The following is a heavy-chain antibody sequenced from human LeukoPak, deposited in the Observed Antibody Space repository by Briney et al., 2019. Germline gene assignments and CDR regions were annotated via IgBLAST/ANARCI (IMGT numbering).Heavy chain of an antibody. CDR3: AKEPRRDIVATTGDY. Sequence: PGGSLRLSCEASGFTFSSYAMSWVRQAPGKGLEWVSAISGIGGITYYADSVKGRFTISRDNSKNTLYLQMNSLRAEDTAVYYCAKEPRRDIVATTGDYWGQGTLVTVSS. J-gene: IGHJ4*02. CDR1: GFTFSSYA. D-gene: IGHD5-12*01. CDR2: ISGIGGIT. V-gene: IGHV3-23*01.